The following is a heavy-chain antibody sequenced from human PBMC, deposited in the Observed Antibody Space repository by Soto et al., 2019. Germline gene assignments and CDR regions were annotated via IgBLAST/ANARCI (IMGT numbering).Heavy chain of an antibody. CDR3: AREGKNYDYVWGSYRSQMFDY. CDR2: ISYDGSNK. D-gene: IGHD3-16*02. Sequence: GGSLRLSCAASGFTFSSYAMHWVRQAPGKGLEWVAVISYDGSNKYYADSVKGRFTISRDNSKNTLYLQMNSLRAEDTAVYYCAREGKNYDYVWGSYRSQMFDYWGQGTLVTVSS. V-gene: IGHV3-30-3*01. J-gene: IGHJ4*02. CDR1: GFTFSSYA.